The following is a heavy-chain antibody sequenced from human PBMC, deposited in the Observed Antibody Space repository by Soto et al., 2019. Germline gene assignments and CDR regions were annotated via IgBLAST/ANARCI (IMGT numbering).Heavy chain of an antibody. Sequence: VLVKVSCTASGYTFTSYYVHWVRQAPGQGLEWMGIINPSGGSTSYAQKFQGRVTMTRDTSTSTVYMELNSLRAEDTAVYYCARDRDCSRTSCYRYHFEYWGQGTQVTVSS. D-gene: IGHD2-2*01. CDR3: ARDRDCSRTSCYRYHFEY. V-gene: IGHV1-46*01. CDR1: GYTFTSYY. CDR2: INPSGGST. J-gene: IGHJ4*02.